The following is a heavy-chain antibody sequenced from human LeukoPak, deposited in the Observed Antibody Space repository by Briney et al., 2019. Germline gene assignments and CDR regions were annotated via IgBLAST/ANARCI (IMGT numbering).Heavy chain of an antibody. CDR2: IIPIFGTA. V-gene: IGHV1-69*05. D-gene: IGHD3-10*01. Sequence: SVKVSCKASGGTFSSYAISWVRQAPGQGLEWMGRIIPIFGTANYAQKFQGRVTITTDESTSTAYMELSSPRSEDTAVYYCARDLSQRSYGSGSNWFDPWGQGTLVTVSS. CDR1: GGTFSSYA. J-gene: IGHJ5*02. CDR3: ARDLSQRSYGSGSNWFDP.